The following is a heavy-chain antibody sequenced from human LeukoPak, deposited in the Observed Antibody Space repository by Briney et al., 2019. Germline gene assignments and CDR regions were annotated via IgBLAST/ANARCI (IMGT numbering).Heavy chain of an antibody. CDR2: IWYDGSKN. CDR1: GFTFRNYG. V-gene: IGHV3-33*01. CDR3: ARAPYTTGRSFYFDS. J-gene: IGHJ4*02. Sequence: GGSLRLSCAGSGFTFRNYGMHRVRQAPGKGLEWVAIIWYDGSKNYYADSVKGRFSISRDNFNNTLYLHMNSLRAEDAALYYCARAPYTTGRSFYFDSWGQGTLVTVSS. D-gene: IGHD2-2*02.